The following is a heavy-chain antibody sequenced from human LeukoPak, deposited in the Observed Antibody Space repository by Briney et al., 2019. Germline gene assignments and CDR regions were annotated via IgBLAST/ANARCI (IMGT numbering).Heavy chain of an antibody. CDR3: ARVEVLGLITMVRGVISPLFDF. CDR2: INHSGST. CDR1: GGSFSGYY. V-gene: IGHV4-34*01. D-gene: IGHD3-10*01. Sequence: SETLSLTCAVSGGSFSGYYRSWIRQPPGKGLEWIGEINHSGSTNYNPSLKSRVTISVDTSKNQLSLKLSSVTAADTAVYYCARVEVLGLITMVRGVISPLFDFWGQGTLVSVSS. J-gene: IGHJ4*02.